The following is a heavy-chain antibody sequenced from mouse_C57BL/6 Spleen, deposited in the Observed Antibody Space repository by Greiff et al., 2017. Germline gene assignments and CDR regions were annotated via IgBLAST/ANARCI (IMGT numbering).Heavy chain of an antibody. V-gene: IGHV14-4*01. D-gene: IGHD3-2*02. CDR3: TTGSSGYV. J-gene: IGHJ2*01. CDR2: IDPENGDT. Sequence: DVKLVESGAELVRPGASVKLSCTASGFNIKDDYMHWVKQRPEQGLEWIGWIDPENGDTEYASKFQGKATITADTSSNTAYLQLSSLTSEDTAVYYCTTGSSGYVWGQGTTLTVSS. CDR1: GFNIKDDY.